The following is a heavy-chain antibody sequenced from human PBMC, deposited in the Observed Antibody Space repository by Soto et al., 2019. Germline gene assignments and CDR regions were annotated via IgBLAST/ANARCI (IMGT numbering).Heavy chain of an antibody. J-gene: IGHJ4*02. CDR3: ASTYTVEERVFDY. Sequence: QVQLQESGPGLVKPSQTLSLTCTVSGGSISSGDYYWSWIRQPPGKGLEWIGYIYYSGSTYYNPALKRRVTISGDTSKDQFSLKLSSVTGADTGVYYCASTYTVEERVFDYWGQGTLGTVSS. CDR2: IYYSGST. CDR1: GGSISSGDYY. V-gene: IGHV4-30-4*01. D-gene: IGHD2-2*02.